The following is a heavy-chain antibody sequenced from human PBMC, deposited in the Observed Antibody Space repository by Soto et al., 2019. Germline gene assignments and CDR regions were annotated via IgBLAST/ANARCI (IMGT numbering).Heavy chain of an antibody. V-gene: IGHV3-33*01. D-gene: IGHD3-10*01. CDR2: IWYDGSNK. J-gene: IGHJ3*02. CDR1: GFTFSSYG. CDR3: AREVTMLRGGAFDI. Sequence: QVQLVESGGGVVQPGRSLRLSCAASGFTFSSYGIHWVRQAPGKGLEWVAVIWYDGSNKYYADSVKGRFTISRDNSKNTLYLQMNSLRAEDTAVYYCAREVTMLRGGAFDIWGQGTMVTVSS.